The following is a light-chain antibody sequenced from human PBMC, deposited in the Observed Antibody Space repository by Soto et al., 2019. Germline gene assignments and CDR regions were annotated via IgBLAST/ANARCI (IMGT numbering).Light chain of an antibody. J-gene: IGKJ1*01. V-gene: IGKV3D-20*02. CDR2: GAS. Sequence: EIVLMQSPGTLSLSPGERATLSCRASQSVSNNYLACYQQKPGQAPRLLIYGASNRATGIPDRFSGSGSGTDFTLTISSLEPEDFAVDYCQQRSDWPSWTFGKGTMVDLK. CDR3: QQRSDWPSWT. CDR1: QSVSNNY.